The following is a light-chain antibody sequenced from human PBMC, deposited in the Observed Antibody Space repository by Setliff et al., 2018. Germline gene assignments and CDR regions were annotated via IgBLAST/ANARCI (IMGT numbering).Light chain of an antibody. Sequence: QSALVQPAFVSGSPGQSIPISCTGTRSDVGGYNYVSWYQQHPGKVPKLMIYEVSNRPSGVSNRFSGSKSGNTASLTISRLQTEDEADYYCTSYTISSTEVFGTGTKVTVL. V-gene: IGLV2-14*01. CDR2: EVS. J-gene: IGLJ1*01. CDR3: TSYTISSTEV. CDR1: RSDVGGYNY.